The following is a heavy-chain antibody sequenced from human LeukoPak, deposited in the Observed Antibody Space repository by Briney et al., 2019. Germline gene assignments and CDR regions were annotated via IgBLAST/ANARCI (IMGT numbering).Heavy chain of an antibody. D-gene: IGHD1-7*01. CDR1: GFTFSSYG. CDR3: AKARVLYNWNYDMGY. CDR2: ISYDGSNK. Sequence: GRSLRLSCAASGFTFSSYGMHWVRQAPGKGLEWVAVISYDGSNKYYADSVKGRFTISRDNSKDTLYLQLNSLRAEDTAVYYCAKARVLYNWNYDMGYRGQGTLVTVSS. J-gene: IGHJ4*02. V-gene: IGHV3-30*18.